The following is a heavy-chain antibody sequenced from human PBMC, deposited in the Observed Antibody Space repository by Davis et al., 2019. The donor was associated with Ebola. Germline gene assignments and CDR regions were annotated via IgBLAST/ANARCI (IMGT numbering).Heavy chain of an antibody. CDR3: AKGSLGSYYEYTDY. CDR2: MDPAGDT. CDR1: GFSVSTYD. D-gene: IGHD1-26*01. V-gene: IGHV3-13*04. J-gene: IGHJ4*02. Sequence: GGSLRLSCAASGFSVSTYDMQWVRQVTGKGLEWVSSMDPAGDTYYADSVKGRFTISRDGAKNSLYLQMNSLRAEDTALYYCAKGSLGSYYEYTDYWGQGTLVTVSS.